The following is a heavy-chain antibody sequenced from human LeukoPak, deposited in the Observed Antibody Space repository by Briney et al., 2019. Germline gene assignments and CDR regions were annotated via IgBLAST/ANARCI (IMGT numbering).Heavy chain of an antibody. D-gene: IGHD4-17*01. CDR3: ARYYGDRPKVRDAFDI. CDR2: INPNSGGT. CDR1: GYTFTGYY. Sequence: ASVKVSCKASGYTFTGYYMHWVRQAPGQGLEWVGWINPNSGGTNYAQKFQGRVTMTRDTSISTAYMELSRLRSDDTAVYYCARYYGDRPKVRDAFDIWGQGTMVTVSS. J-gene: IGHJ3*02. V-gene: IGHV1-2*02.